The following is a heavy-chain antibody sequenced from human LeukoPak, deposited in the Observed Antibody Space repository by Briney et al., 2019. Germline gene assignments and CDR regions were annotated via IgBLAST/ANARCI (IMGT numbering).Heavy chain of an antibody. CDR2: ISGATGMT. V-gene: IGHV3-23*01. Sequence: GGSLRLSCAASGFDFNPYGLTWVRQAPGKGLEWVSFISGATGMTVYSDSVRGRFTISRDNAKNTLYLQMNSLRAEDTAIYYCAKKADRRITVATSGAFDLWGQGTGVTVSS. J-gene: IGHJ3*01. D-gene: IGHD6-19*01. CDR3: AKKADRRITVATSGAFDL. CDR1: GFDFNPYG.